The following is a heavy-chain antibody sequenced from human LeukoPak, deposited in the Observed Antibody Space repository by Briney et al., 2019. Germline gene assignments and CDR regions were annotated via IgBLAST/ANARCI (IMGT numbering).Heavy chain of an antibody. CDR2: INHSGST. CDR1: GFTFSSYF. V-gene: IGHV4-34*01. CDR3: ARGHKGYYYYMDV. J-gene: IGHJ6*03. Sequence: GSLRLSCAASGFTFSSYFMNWVRQPPGKGLEWIREINHSGSTSYNPSLKSRVTISVDTSKNQFSLKLSSVTAADTAVYYCARGHKGYYYYMDVWGKGTTVTVSS.